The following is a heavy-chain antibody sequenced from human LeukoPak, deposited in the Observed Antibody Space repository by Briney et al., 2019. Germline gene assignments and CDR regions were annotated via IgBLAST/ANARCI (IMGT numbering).Heavy chain of an antibody. CDR2: IYYSGST. CDR3: ARVEWELSNWFDP. V-gene: IGHV4-39*07. D-gene: IGHD1-26*01. CDR1: GGSISSSSYY. Sequence: SETLSLTCTVSGGSISSSSYYWGWIRQPPGKGLEWIGSIYYSGSTYYDPSLKSRVTISVDTSKNQFSLKLSSVTAADTAVYYCARVEWELSNWFDPWGQGTLVTVSS. J-gene: IGHJ5*02.